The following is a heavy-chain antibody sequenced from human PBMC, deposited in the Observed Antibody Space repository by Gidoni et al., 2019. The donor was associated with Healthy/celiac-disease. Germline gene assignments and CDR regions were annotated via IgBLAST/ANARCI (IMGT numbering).Heavy chain of an antibody. D-gene: IGHD6-13*01. V-gene: IGHV3-23*01. CDR1: GFTFSSYA. CDR2: ISGRGGST. Sequence: EVQLFESGGGLLQPGGSLRLSCAASGFTFSSYAMSWVRQAPGKGMEWVSAISGRGGSTYYADSVKGRFTISRDNSKNTLYLQMNSLRAEDTAVYYCAKDVASSSDDYWGQGTLVTVSS. J-gene: IGHJ4*02. CDR3: AKDVASSSDDY.